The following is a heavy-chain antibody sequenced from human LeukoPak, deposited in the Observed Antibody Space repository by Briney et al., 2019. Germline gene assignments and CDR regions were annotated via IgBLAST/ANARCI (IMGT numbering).Heavy chain of an antibody. V-gene: IGHV1-46*01. J-gene: IGHJ4*02. Sequence: ASVKVSCKASGYIFTSYYIHWVRQAPGQGLEWMGIINPSGGTTSYAQKFQGRVTMTRDTSTSTVYMELSSLRSEDTAVYYCASTNGYDYHFEYWGQGTLVTVSS. CDR2: INPSGGTT. D-gene: IGHD5-12*01. CDR3: ASTNGYDYHFEY. CDR1: GYIFTSYY.